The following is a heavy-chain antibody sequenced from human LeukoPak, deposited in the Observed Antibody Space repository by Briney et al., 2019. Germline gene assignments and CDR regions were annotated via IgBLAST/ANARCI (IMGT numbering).Heavy chain of an antibody. CDR3: ARGQYSSGWSSTYYFDY. D-gene: IGHD6-19*01. CDR2: IYYSGST. J-gene: IGHJ4*02. V-gene: IGHV4-30-4*01. Sequence: SQTLSLTCTVSGGSISSGDYYWSWIRQPPGKGLEWIGYIYYSGSTYYNPSLKSRVTISVDTSKNQFSLKLSSVTAADTAVYYCARGQYSSGWSSTYYFDYWGQGTLVTVSS. CDR1: GGSISSGDYY.